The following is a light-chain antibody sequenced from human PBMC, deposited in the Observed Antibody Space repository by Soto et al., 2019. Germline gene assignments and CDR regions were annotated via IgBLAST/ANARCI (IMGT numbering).Light chain of an antibody. Sequence: QRTRAPSSLWPSVVDIGAITHRGIQYIDDYVAWYQQRPGTPPKLLIFGAYIWQSGVPSRFSGTGSGTEFILTISSLQPEDVAAYYCMQGGYWPPTFGQGTKVDIK. J-gene: IGKJ1*01. CDR3: MQGGYWPPT. CDR2: GAY. CDR1: QYIDDY. V-gene: IGKV1-27*01.